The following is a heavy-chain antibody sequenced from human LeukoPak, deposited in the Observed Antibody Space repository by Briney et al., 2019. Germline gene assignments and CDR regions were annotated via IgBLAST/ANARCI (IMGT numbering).Heavy chain of an antibody. CDR2: INSDGNIT. D-gene: IGHD5-12*01. Sequence: GGSLRLSCAASGFTFSSYWMHWVRQAPGKGLVWVSRINSDGNITSYADSVKGRFTISRDNAKNTLYLLMNSLRAEDTAVYYSARGSGYAVFDIWGQGTMVTVSS. CDR1: GFTFSSYW. CDR3: ARGSGYAVFDI. V-gene: IGHV3-74*01. J-gene: IGHJ3*02.